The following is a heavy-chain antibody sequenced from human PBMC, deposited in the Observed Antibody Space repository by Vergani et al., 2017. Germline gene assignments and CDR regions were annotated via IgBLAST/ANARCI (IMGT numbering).Heavy chain of an antibody. V-gene: IGHV4-34*01. D-gene: IGHD1-26*01. CDR1: GGSFSGYY. CDR2: INHSGST. J-gene: IGHJ6*03. Sequence: QVQLQQWGAGLLKPSETLSLTCAVYGGSFSGYYWSWIRQPPGRGLEWIGEINHSGSTNYNPSLKSRVTISVDTSKNQFSLKLSSVTAADTAVYYCARGGIVGANYYYYYYIDVWGKGTTVTVSS. CDR3: ARGGIVGANYYYYYYIDV.